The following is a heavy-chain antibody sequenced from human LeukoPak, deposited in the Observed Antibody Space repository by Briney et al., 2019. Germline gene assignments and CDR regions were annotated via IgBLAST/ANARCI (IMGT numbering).Heavy chain of an antibody. CDR3: AKVKVTMVRGVIYYFDY. J-gene: IGHJ4*02. CDR1: RFTFSSYA. D-gene: IGHD3-10*01. CDR2: ISGSGGST. V-gene: IGHV3-23*01. Sequence: GGSLRLSCAASRFTFSSYAMSWVRQAPGKGLEWVSAISGSGGSTYYADSVKGRFTISRDNSKNTLYLQMSSLRAEDTAVYYCAKVKVTMVRGVIYYFDYWGQGTLVTVSS.